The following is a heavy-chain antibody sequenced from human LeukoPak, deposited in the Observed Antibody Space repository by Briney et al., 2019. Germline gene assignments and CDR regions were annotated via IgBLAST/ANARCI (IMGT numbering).Heavy chain of an antibody. D-gene: IGHD3-10*01. V-gene: IGHV3-64*02. CDR2: INSNGDGT. CDR1: GFTLSTYS. J-gene: IGHJ4*02. Sequence: GGSLRLSCAASGFTLSTYSMHWVRQAPGKGLEYVSAINSNGDGTYYADSVKGRFTISRDNSKNTLYLQMGSLRDEDMAVYYCARVGGDYYDYWGQGALVTVSS. CDR3: ARVGGDYYDY.